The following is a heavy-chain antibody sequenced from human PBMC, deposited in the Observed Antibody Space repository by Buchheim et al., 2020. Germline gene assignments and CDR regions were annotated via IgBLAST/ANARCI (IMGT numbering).Heavy chain of an antibody. CDR3: ARETTGYSSSWYFDY. CDR2: IWYDGSNK. D-gene: IGHD6-13*01. Sequence: QVQLVESGGGVVQPGRSLRLSCAASGFTFSSYGMHWVRQAPGKGLEWVAVIWYDGSNKYYADSVKGRFTISSDNSTDTLYLQMNSLRAEDTAVYYCARETTGYSSSWYFDYWGQGTL. CDR1: GFTFSSYG. J-gene: IGHJ4*02. V-gene: IGHV3-33*01.